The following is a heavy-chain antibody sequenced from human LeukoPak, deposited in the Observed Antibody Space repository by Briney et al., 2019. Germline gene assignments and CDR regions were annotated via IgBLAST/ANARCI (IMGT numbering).Heavy chain of an antibody. V-gene: IGHV3-23*01. D-gene: IGHD2-2*01. CDR2: ISSSGGST. CDR3: AKNSVVVPAANPLPR. CDR1: GFTFSSYA. Sequence: PGGSLRLSCAASGFTFSSYAMSWVRQAPGKGLEWVSAISSSGGSTYYADSVKGRFTISRDNSKNTLYLQMNSLRAEDTAVYYCAKNSVVVPAANPLPRWGQGTLVTVSS. J-gene: IGHJ4*02.